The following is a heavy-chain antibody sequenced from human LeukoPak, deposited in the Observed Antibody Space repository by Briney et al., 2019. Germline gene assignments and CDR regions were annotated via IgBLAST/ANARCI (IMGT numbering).Heavy chain of an antibody. J-gene: IGHJ4*02. CDR1: GGSISSYY. D-gene: IGHD6-13*01. Sequence: SEILSLTCTVSGGSISSYYWSWIRQPAGKGLEWIGRIYTSGSTNYNPSLKSRVTISVDKSKNQFSLKLSSVTAADTAVYYCARDAAAAGLYYFDYWGQGTLVTVSS. CDR2: IYTSGST. CDR3: ARDAAAAGLYYFDY. V-gene: IGHV4-4*07.